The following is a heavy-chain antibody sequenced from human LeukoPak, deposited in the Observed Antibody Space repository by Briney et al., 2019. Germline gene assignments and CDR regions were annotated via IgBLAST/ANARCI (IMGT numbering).Heavy chain of an antibody. Sequence: ASVKVSCKASGYTFTSYGISWVRQAPGQGLEWMGWISAYNGNTNYAQKLQGRVTMTTDTSTSTAYMELRSLRSDDTAVYYCARLVTGYSSGWYDYWGQGTLVTVSS. CDR3: ARLVTGYSSGWYDY. V-gene: IGHV1-18*01. CDR2: ISAYNGNT. CDR1: GYTFTSYG. J-gene: IGHJ4*02. D-gene: IGHD6-19*01.